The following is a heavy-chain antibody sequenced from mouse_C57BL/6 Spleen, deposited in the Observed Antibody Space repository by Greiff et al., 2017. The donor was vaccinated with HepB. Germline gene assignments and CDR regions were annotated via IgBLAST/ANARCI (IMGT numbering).Heavy chain of an antibody. CDR1: GYSITSGYY. D-gene: IGHD1-1*01. CDR3: ARGDYGSSYPAWFAY. J-gene: IGHJ3*01. CDR2: ISYDGSN. V-gene: IGHV3-6*01. Sequence: EVKVEESGPGLVKPSQSLSLTCSVTGYSITSGYYWNWIRQFPGNKLEWMGYISYDGSNNYNPSLKNRISITRDTSKNQFFLKLNSVTTEDTATYYCARGDYGSSYPAWFAYWGQGTLVTVSA.